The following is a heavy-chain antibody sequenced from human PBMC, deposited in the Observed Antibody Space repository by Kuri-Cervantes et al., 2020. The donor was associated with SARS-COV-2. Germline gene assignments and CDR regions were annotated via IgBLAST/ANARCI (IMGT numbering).Heavy chain of an antibody. J-gene: IGHJ6*03. CDR3: AKETTGYYYYMDV. D-gene: IGHD4-17*01. Sequence: SVKVCFKASGGTFSSYAISWVRQAPGQGLEWMGRIIPIFGAANYAQKLQGRVTITADESTRTAYMELSSLRSEDTAVYYCAKETTGYYYYMDVWGKGTTVTVSS. V-gene: IGHV1-69*13. CDR2: IIPIFGAA. CDR1: GGTFSSYA.